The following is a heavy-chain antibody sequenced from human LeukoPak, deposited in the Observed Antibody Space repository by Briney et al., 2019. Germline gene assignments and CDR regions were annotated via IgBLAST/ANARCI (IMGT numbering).Heavy chain of an antibody. D-gene: IGHD6-19*01. CDR3: AKVVLSDDRYSSGFHY. CDR1: GFTFSNYA. CDR2: ISGRGDST. Sequence: GGSLRLSCAASGFTFSNYAMSWVRQAPGKRLEWVSPISGRGDSTYYADSVKGRFTISRDISKNTLYLQMNSLRAEDTAVYYCAKVVLSDDRYSSGFHYRGQGTLVTVSS. J-gene: IGHJ4*02. V-gene: IGHV3-23*01.